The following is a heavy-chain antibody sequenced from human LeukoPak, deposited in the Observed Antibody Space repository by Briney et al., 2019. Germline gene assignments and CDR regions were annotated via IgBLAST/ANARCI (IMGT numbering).Heavy chain of an antibody. V-gene: IGHV3-48*03. Sequence: SLXLSCAASGFVFSSYEMNWVRQAPGKGLEWVSYISSSGSTIYYADSVKGRFTISRDNAKNSLYLQMNSLRAEDTAVYYCARDLGDIVATMIFDYWGQGTLVTVSS. J-gene: IGHJ4*02. D-gene: IGHD5-12*01. CDR2: ISSSGSTI. CDR1: GFVFSSYE. CDR3: ARDLGDIVATMIFDY.